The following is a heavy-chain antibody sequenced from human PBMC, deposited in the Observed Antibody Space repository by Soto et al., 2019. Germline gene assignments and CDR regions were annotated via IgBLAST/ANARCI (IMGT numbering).Heavy chain of an antibody. D-gene: IGHD3-9*01. CDR3: GRLEGLATISYYFDY. V-gene: IGHV4-39*01. J-gene: IGHJ4*02. Sequence: SEILRLTYTVSGGSVSSSSYYWGWVNQPPGKGLEWIGSVYYSGSTYYNPSLESRVTISVDKSKNQFSLKLMSLSAADTAVYYCGRLEGLATISYYFDYWGQGALVTVSS. CDR2: VYYSGST. CDR1: GGSVSSSSYY.